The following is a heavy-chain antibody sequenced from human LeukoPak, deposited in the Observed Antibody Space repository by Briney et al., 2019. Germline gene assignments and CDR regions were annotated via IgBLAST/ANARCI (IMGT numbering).Heavy chain of an antibody. Sequence: PGGSLRLSCAASGFTFDDYGMSWVRQAPGKGLEWVSGINWNGGSTAYADSVKGRFTISRDNAKNSLYLQMNSPRADDTAFYYCARAPYSNSPNSYFDYWGQGTLVTVSS. CDR1: GFTFDDYG. CDR2: INWNGGST. V-gene: IGHV3-20*04. J-gene: IGHJ4*02. D-gene: IGHD6-6*01. CDR3: ARAPYSNSPNSYFDY.